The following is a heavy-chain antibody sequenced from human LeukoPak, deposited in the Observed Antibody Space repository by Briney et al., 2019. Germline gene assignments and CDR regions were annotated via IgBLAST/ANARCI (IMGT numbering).Heavy chain of an antibody. D-gene: IGHD3-10*01. CDR1: GFTFSSYG. J-gene: IGHJ4*02. Sequence: GASVKVSCKASGFTFSSYGFSWVRQAPGQGLEWMGGIIPIFGTASYAQKFQGRVTITADTSTRTVYLELNSLRSEDTALYYCARGGIIQNDYWGQGTLVTVSS. CDR2: IIPIFGTA. V-gene: IGHV1-69*06. CDR3: ARGGIIQNDY.